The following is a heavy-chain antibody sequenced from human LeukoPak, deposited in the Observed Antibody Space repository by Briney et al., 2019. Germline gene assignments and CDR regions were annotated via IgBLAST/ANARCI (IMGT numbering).Heavy chain of an antibody. J-gene: IGHJ4*02. CDR3: SSLGDY. Sequence: GRSLRLSCAASGFTFSSYGMHWVRQAPGKGLEWVAVISYDGSNKYYADSVKGRFTISRDNSKNTLYLQMNSLRAEDTAVYYCSSLGDYWGQGTLVTVSS. CDR2: ISYDGSNK. D-gene: IGHD3-10*01. CDR1: GFTFSSYG. V-gene: IGHV3-30*03.